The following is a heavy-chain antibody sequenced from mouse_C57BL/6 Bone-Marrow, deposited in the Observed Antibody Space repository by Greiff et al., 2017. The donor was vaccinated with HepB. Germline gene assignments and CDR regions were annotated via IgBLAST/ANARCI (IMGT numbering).Heavy chain of an antibody. J-gene: IGHJ2*01. CDR1: GFTFSSYA. D-gene: IGHD1-1*01. CDR2: ISDGGSYT. CDR3: ARDRITTVVAHFDY. Sequence: EVQVVESGGGLVKPGGSLKLSCAASGFTFSSYAMSWVRQTPEKRLEWVATISDGGSYTYYPDNVKGRFTISRDNAKNNLYLQMSHLKSEDTAMYYCARDRITTVVAHFDYWGQGTTLTVSS. V-gene: IGHV5-4*01.